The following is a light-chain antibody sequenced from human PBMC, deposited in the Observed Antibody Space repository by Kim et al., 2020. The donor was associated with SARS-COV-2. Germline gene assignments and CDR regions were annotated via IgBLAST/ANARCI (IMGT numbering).Light chain of an antibody. CDR2: LNSDGSH. V-gene: IGLV4-69*01. CDR3: QTWGTGIQV. CDR1: SGHSSYA. J-gene: IGLJ3*02. Sequence: ASVKLTCNLSSGHSSYAIGWHQQQPEKGPRYLMKLNSDGSHSKGDGIPDRFSGSSSGAERYLTISSLQSEDEADYYCQTWGTGIQVFGGGTKLTVL.